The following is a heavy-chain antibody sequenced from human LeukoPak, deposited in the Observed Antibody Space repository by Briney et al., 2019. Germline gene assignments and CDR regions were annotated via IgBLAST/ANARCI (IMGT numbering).Heavy chain of an antibody. J-gene: IGHJ5*02. V-gene: IGHV7-4-1*02. CDR3: ATSHSSGWYWGSNWFDP. CDR2: INTNTGNP. CDR1: GYTFTSYA. D-gene: IGHD6-19*01. Sequence: ASVKVSCKASGYTFTSYAMNWVRQAPGQGLEWMGWINTNTGNPTYAQGFTGRFVFSLDTSVSTAYLQISSLKAEDTAVYYCATSHSSGWYWGSNWFDPWGQETLVTVSS.